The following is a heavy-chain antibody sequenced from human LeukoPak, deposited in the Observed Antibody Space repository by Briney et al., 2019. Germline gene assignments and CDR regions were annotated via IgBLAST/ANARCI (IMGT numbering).Heavy chain of an antibody. J-gene: IGHJ6*04. Sequence: PGGSLRPSCAASGFTFSSYEMNWVRQAPGKGLEWVSYISSSGSTIYYADSVKGRFTISRDNAKNSLYLQMNSLRAEDTAVYYCFTWDIVVVPAALNYGMDVWGKGTTVTVSS. CDR3: FTWDIVVVPAALNYGMDV. CDR2: ISSSGSTI. D-gene: IGHD2-2*01. V-gene: IGHV3-48*03. CDR1: GFTFSSYE.